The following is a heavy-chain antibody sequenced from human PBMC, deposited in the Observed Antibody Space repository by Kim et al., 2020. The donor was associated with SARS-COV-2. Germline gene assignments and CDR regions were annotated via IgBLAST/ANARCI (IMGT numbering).Heavy chain of an antibody. CDR1: GFTFSSYG. CDR2: ISYDGSNK. D-gene: IGHD3-10*01. V-gene: IGHV3-30*18. J-gene: IGHJ6*01. Sequence: GGSLRLSCAASGFTFSSYGMHWVRQAPGKGLEWVAVISYDGSNKYYADSVKGRFTISRDNSKNTLYLQMNSLRAEDTAVYYCAKDDLAPMVRGVISSMDV. CDR3: AKDDLAPMVRGVISSMDV.